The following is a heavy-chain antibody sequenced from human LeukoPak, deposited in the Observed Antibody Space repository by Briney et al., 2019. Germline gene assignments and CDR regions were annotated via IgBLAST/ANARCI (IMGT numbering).Heavy chain of an antibody. CDR1: GGSISSSSYY. J-gene: IGHJ4*02. Sequence: PSETLSLTCTVSGGSISSSSYYWGWIRQPPGKGLEWIGNIYYSGSTYYNPSLKSRVTISVDTSKNQFSLKLSSVTAADTAVYYCASLSRGSYTYDFDYWGQGTLVTVSS. CDR3: ASLSRGSYTYDFDY. V-gene: IGHV4-39*01. CDR2: IYYSGST. D-gene: IGHD1-26*01.